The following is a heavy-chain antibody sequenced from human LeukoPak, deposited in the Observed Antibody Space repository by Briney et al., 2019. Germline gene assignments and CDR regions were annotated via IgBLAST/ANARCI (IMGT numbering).Heavy chain of an antibody. CDR1: GYSFTIDW. Sequence: GESLKISCKGSGYSFTIDWIGGVRQMTGKGLEWMGIIYPGDSDTRYSPSFQGEVTISADKSISTAYLRWSSLKASHTAMYFCAMGLRGYSRAFDYWGQEPLLTVSS. CDR3: AMGLRGYSRAFDY. J-gene: IGHJ4*02. D-gene: IGHD6-13*01. V-gene: IGHV5-51*01. CDR2: IYPGDSDT.